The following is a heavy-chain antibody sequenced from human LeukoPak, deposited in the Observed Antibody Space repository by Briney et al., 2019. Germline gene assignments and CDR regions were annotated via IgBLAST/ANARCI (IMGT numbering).Heavy chain of an antibody. CDR3: AKPDVQTGILYYFDY. CDR2: ISTSSSYI. V-gene: IGHV3-21*04. CDR1: GFTFSSYS. Sequence: GGSLRLSCAASGFTFSSYSMNWVRQAPGKGLEWVSFISTSSSYIYYADSVKGRFTISRDNAKNSLYLQMNSLRAEDTAVYYCAKPDVQTGILYYFDYWGQGTLVTVSS. D-gene: IGHD3-10*01. J-gene: IGHJ4*02.